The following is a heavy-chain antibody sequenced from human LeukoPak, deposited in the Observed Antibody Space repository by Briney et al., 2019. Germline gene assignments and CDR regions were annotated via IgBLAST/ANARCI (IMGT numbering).Heavy chain of an antibody. Sequence: GGSLRLSCATSGFTFSSYSMNWVRQAPGKGLEWVSSISSSSSYIYYADSVKGRFTISRDNAKNSLYLQMNSLRAEDTAVYYCARDYYDSSGYYDYWGQGTLVTVSS. CDR1: GFTFSSYS. CDR3: ARDYYDSSGYYDY. D-gene: IGHD3-22*01. V-gene: IGHV3-21*01. CDR2: ISSSSSYI. J-gene: IGHJ4*02.